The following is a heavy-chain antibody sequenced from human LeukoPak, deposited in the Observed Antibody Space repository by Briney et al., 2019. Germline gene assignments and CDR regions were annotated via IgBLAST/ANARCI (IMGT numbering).Heavy chain of an antibody. J-gene: IGHJ4*02. CDR2: INPNSGGT. D-gene: IGHD2-15*01. Sequence: GASVKVSCKASGYTFTGYYMHWVRQAPGQGLEWMGWINPNSGGTNYAQKFQGRVTMTRDTSTSTVFMELSSLKSDDTAVYYCARGRGGLEGEREDLDYWGQGTLVIVSS. V-gene: IGHV1-2*02. CDR1: GYTFTGYY. CDR3: ARGRGGLEGEREDLDY.